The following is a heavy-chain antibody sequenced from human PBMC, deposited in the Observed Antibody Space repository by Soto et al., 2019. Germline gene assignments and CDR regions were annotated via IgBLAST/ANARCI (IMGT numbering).Heavy chain of an antibody. J-gene: IGHJ4*02. CDR2: ISSSSSTI. CDR1: GFTVSSYS. CDR3: ASSYGDPTFDY. D-gene: IGHD4-17*01. V-gene: IGHV3-48*01. Sequence: GGSLRLSCAASGFTVSSYSMNWVRQAPGKGLEWVSYISSSSSTIYYADSVKGRFTISRDNAKNSLYLQMNSLRAEDTAVYYCASSYGDPTFDYWGQGTLVTVSS.